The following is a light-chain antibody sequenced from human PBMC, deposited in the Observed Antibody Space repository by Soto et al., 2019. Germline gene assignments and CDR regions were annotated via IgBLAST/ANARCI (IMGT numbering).Light chain of an antibody. V-gene: IGKV1-5*03. Sequence: DIQMTQSPSTLSASVGDRVTITCRASQSISSWLAWYQQKPGKAPKLLIYKASSLESGVPSRFSGSGSETEFTLPISSLQPDDFATYYCQQYNSYSITFGQGTRLEIK. J-gene: IGKJ5*01. CDR2: KAS. CDR1: QSISSW. CDR3: QQYNSYSIT.